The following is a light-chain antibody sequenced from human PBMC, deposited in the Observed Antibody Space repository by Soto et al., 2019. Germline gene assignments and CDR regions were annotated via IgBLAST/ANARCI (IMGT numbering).Light chain of an antibody. V-gene: IGLV1-40*01. CDR3: QSHDSSLSGSV. CDR1: SSNIGAGYD. CDR2: ANS. J-gene: IGLJ1*01. Sequence: QSVLTHPPSVSGAPGQRVTISCTGSSSNIGAGYDVHWYQQLPGTAPKLLIYANSNRPSGVPDRFSGSKSGTSASLAISGLQAEDEADYYCQSHDSSLSGSVFGTGTKLTVL.